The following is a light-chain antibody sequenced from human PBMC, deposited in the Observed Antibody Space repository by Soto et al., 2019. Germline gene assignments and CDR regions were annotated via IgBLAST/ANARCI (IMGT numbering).Light chain of an antibody. CDR2: KAS. Sequence: DLQMTQSPSTLSASVGDRVTITCRASQSISTSLAWFQQKTGKAPKLLIYKASSLESGVPSRFSGSGSGTEFTLTISSLQPDDFATYYCQQYKSYPITFGQGTRLEIK. J-gene: IGKJ5*01. CDR3: QQYKSYPIT. CDR1: QSISTS. V-gene: IGKV1-5*03.